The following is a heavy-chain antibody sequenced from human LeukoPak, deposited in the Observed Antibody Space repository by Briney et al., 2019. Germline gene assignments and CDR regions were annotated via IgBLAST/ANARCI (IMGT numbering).Heavy chain of an antibody. J-gene: IGHJ4*02. CDR1: GFTFSTYA. D-gene: IGHD1-26*01. CDR3: AREWDSGSYYLGYFDY. V-gene: IGHV3-72*01. Sequence: GGSLRLSCAASGFTFSTYAMSWVRQAPGKGLEWVGRIRNKANSYTTEYAASVKGRFTISRDDSKNSLYLQMNSLKREDTAVYYCAREWDSGSYYLGYFDYWGQGTLVTVSS. CDR2: IRNKANSYTT.